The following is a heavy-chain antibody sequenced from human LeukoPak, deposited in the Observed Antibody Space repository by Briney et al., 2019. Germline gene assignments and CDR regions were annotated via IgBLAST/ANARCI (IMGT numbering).Heavy chain of an antibody. CDR2: IYYSGST. D-gene: IGHD2-21*01. CDR1: GGSISSGDYY. Sequence: SETLSLTCTVSGGSISSGDYYWSWIRQPPGKGLEWIGYIYYSGSTYYNPSLKSRVTISVDTSKNQISLKLSSVTAADTAVYYCASSYQAYYFDFWGQGTLVTVSS. V-gene: IGHV4-30-4*01. CDR3: ASSYQAYYFDF. J-gene: IGHJ4*02.